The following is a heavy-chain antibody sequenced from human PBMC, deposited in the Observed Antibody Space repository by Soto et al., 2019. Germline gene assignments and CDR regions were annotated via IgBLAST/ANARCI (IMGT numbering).Heavy chain of an antibody. J-gene: IGHJ6*02. CDR3: ARVYRFRVRRSRGMDV. CDR2: ISSTTNYI. CDR1: GFTFTRYS. Sequence: GGSLRLSCAASGFTFTRYSMNWVRQAPGKGLEWVSSISSTTNYIYYGDSMKGRFTISRDNAKNSLYLEMNSLRAEDTAVYYCARVYRFRVRRSRGMDVWGQGTTVTVSS. V-gene: IGHV3-21*06. D-gene: IGHD3-3*01.